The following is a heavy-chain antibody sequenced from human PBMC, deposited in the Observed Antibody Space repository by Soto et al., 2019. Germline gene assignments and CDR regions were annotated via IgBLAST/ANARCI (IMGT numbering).Heavy chain of an antibody. CDR3: ARGKTPSLSDY. Sequence: SETLSLTCTVSGGSISSGDYYWSWIRQPPGKGLEWIGYIYYSGSTYYSTSLKSRVTISVDTSKSQFSLNLSFVTAADTAVYFCARGKTPSLSDYWGQGALVTVSS. D-gene: IGHD2-15*01. J-gene: IGHJ4*02. CDR1: GGSISSGDYY. CDR2: IYYSGST. V-gene: IGHV4-30-4*01.